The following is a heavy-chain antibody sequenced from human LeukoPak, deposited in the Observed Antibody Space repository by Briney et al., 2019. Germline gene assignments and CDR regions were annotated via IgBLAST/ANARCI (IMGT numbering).Heavy chain of an antibody. CDR2: ISGSGDST. J-gene: IGHJ4*02. CDR1: GFTFSSYA. V-gene: IGHV3-23*01. D-gene: IGHD3-10*01. CDR3: ARWGEGTKVKGGVH. Sequence: GGSLRLSCAASGFTFSSYAMNWVRQAPGKGLEWVSGISGSGDSTYYADSVKGRFTISRDSSKNTLYLQMNGLRVEDTAVYYCARWGEGTKVKGGVHWGQGTLVTVSS.